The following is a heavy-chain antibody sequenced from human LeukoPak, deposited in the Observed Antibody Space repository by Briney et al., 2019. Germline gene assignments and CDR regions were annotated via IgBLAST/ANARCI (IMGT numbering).Heavy chain of an antibody. CDR2: IYYSGST. D-gene: IGHD2-21*01. CDR3: ARSLLRADAFDI. CDR1: SGSISSYY. J-gene: IGHJ3*02. V-gene: IGHV4-59*01. Sequence: SETLSLTCTVSSGSISSYYWSWIRQPPGKGLEWIGYIYYSGSTNYNPSLKSRVTISVDTSKNQFSLKLSSVTAADTAVYYCARSLLRADAFDIWGQGTMVTVSS.